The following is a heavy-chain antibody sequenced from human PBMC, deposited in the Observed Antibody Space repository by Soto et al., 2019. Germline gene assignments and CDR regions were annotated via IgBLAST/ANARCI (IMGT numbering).Heavy chain of an antibody. V-gene: IGHV3-48*03. D-gene: IGHD6-19*01. Sequence: EVQLVESGGGLVQPGGSLRLSCAASGFTFSSYEMNWVRQAPGKGLEWVSYISSSGSTIYYADSVKGRFTISRDNAKNSLYLQINSLRAEDTAVYYCARVSSSSGWYGGYYGDCWGQGTLLTVSS. CDR1: GFTFSSYE. CDR3: ARVSSSSGWYGGYYGDC. J-gene: IGHJ4*02. CDR2: ISSSGSTI.